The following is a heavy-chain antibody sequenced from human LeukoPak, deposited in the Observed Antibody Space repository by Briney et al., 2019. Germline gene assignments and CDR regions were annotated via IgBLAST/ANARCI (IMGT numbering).Heavy chain of an antibody. D-gene: IGHD5-18*01. CDR1: GGSISSGDYY. Sequence: PSQTLSLTCTVPGGSISSGDYYWGWIRRPPGKGLEGIGYIYYSGCTYYNPSLKSRLTIAVDTYKNHFSLKLSSVTAAHTAVYYCARVTSGYSYEFDYRGQGTLVTVSS. CDR3: ARVTSGYSYEFDY. CDR2: IYYSGCT. V-gene: IGHV4-30-4*08. J-gene: IGHJ4*02.